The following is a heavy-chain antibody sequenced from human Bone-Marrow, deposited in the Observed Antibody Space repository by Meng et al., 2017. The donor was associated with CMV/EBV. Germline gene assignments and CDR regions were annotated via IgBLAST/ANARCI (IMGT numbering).Heavy chain of an antibody. Sequence: GESLKISCAASGFTFSSYWMSWVRQAPGKGLEWVANIKQDGSEKYYVVSVKGRFTISRDNAKNSLYLQMNSLRAEDTAVYYCAKRNGAAAGTTDYWGQGTLVTVYS. CDR2: IKQDGSEK. D-gene: IGHD6-13*01. V-gene: IGHV3-7*01. CDR1: GFTFSSYW. J-gene: IGHJ4*02. CDR3: AKRNGAAAGTTDY.